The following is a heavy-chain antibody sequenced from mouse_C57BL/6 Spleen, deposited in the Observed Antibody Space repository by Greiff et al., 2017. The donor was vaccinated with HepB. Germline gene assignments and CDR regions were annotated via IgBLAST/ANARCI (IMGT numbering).Heavy chain of an antibody. V-gene: IGHV5-17*01. J-gene: IGHJ1*03. D-gene: IGHD2-2*01. CDR1: GFTFSDYG. CDR2: ISSGSSTI. Sequence: DVQLVESGGGLVKPGGSLKLSCAASGFTFSDYGMHWVRQAPEKGLEWVAYISSGSSTIYYADTVKGRFTISRDNAKNTLFLQMTSLRSEDTAMYYCARGVRHGYFDVWGTGTTVTVSS. CDR3: ARGVRHGYFDV.